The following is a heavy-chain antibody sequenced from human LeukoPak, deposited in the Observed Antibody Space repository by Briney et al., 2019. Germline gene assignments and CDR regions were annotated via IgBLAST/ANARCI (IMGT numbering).Heavy chain of an antibody. D-gene: IGHD4-17*01. Sequence: GGSLRLSCTASGLTFSNYATTWVRQAPGKGLEWVSSITGSGRGTYYADSVKGRFSVSRDNSQNTVFLHMNSLRADDTALYYCSKDPNGDYVCAFDMWGPGTMVTVSS. V-gene: IGHV3-23*01. CDR1: GLTFSNYA. CDR3: SKDPNGDYVCAFDM. CDR2: ITGSGRGT. J-gene: IGHJ3*02.